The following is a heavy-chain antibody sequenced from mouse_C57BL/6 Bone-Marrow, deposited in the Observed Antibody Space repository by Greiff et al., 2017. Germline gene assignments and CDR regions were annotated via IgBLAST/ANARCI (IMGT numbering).Heavy chain of an antibody. V-gene: IGHV1-55*01. J-gene: IGHJ2*01. D-gene: IGHD1-1*01. Sequence: QVQLQQPGAELVKPGASVKMSCKASGYTFTSYWIPWVKQTPGQGLEWIGDIYPGSGSTNYNEKFKSKATLTVDTSSSTAYMQLSSLTSEDSAVYYCARGGYDSSYVDYWGQGTTLTVSS. CDR1: GYTFTSYW. CDR2: IYPGSGST. CDR3: ARGGYDSSYVDY.